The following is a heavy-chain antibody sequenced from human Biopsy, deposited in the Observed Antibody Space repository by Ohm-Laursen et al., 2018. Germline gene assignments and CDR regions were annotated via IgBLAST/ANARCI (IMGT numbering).Heavy chain of an antibody. V-gene: IGHV4-38-2*01. Sequence: GTLSLTCAVSGYSVTNDYYWGWIRQPPGKGLEWIGNIHYDGITYYNPSLKSRVAMSVDTSKNQFSLRLTSVTAADAAVYYCARVAGGYAYYYGMDVWGQGTTVIVSS. CDR1: GYSVTNDYY. D-gene: IGHD5-12*01. J-gene: IGHJ6*02. CDR2: IHYDGIT. CDR3: ARVAGGYAYYYGMDV.